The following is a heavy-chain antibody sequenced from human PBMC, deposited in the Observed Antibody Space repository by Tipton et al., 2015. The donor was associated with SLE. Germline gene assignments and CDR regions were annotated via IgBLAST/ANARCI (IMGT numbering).Heavy chain of an antibody. V-gene: IGHV1-2*06. J-gene: IGHJ4*02. D-gene: IGHD3-10*01. CDR2: INPHSGGT. CDR1: GYTFTVYY. Sequence: QSGAEVKKPGASVNVSCKASGYTFTVYYIHWVRQAPGQGLEWMGRINPHSGGTNYAQEFQGRVTMTRDTSIRTAYMELSRLRSDDPSVYSCARVPAYYGSGAYVLDLWGPGPLVTVSS. CDR3: ARVPAYYGSGAYVLDL.